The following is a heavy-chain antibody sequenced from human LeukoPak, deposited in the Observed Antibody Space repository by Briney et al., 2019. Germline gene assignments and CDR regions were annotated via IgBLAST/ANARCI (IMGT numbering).Heavy chain of an antibody. V-gene: IGHV1-2*02. CDR3: ARDQGYYDSSGYYYSGFDY. Sequence: GASVKVSCKASGYTFTGYYMHWVRQAPGQGLEWMGWINPNSGGTNYAQKFQGRVTMTRDTSISTAYMELSRLRSDDTAVYYCARDQGYYDSSGYYYSGFDYWGQGTLVTVSS. CDR2: INPNSGGT. D-gene: IGHD3-22*01. J-gene: IGHJ4*02. CDR1: GYTFTGYY.